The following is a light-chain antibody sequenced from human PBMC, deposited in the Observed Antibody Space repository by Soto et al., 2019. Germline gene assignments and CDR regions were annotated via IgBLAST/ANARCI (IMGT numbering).Light chain of an antibody. CDR2: NAS. V-gene: IGKV1-5*03. CDR1: QSISIW. CDR3: QQYNNYSWT. Sequence: DIQMTQSPSTLSASVGDRVAITCRASQSISIWLAWYQQKPGKAPKLLIYNASSLESGVPSRFSCSGSGTEFTLTISSLQPDDFATYYCQQYNNYSWTFGQGTKVELK. J-gene: IGKJ1*01.